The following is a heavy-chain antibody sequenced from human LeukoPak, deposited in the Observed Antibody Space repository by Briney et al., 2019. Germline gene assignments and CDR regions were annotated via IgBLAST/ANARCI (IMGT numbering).Heavy chain of an antibody. J-gene: IGHJ4*02. CDR1: GFTFKSYA. CDR2: ISSKGGST. D-gene: IGHD5-12*01. CDR3: VRFSGYDCFDY. Sequence: GGSLRLSYSASGFTFKSYAIHWVRQAPGKGLHNVLGISSKGGSTHYAEFVKGRFTISRDNSKDTVYLQMRNLSPEDTAVYYCVRFSGYDCFDYWCQGILVTVSS. V-gene: IGHV3-64D*06.